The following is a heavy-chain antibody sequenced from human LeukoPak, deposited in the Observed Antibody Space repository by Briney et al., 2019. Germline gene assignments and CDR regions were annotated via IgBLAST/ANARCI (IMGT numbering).Heavy chain of an antibody. J-gene: IGHJ4*02. CDR2: ASDTT. V-gene: IGHV3-23*01. CDR1: GFTFSTYA. CDR3: AKAYAFVGANYFDY. Sequence: GRSLRLSCAASGFTFSTYAMSWVRQAPGKGLEWVSAASDTTYYAESVKGRFTISRDNSKNTLYLQMNNLRAEDAAIYYCAKAYAFVGANYFDYWGQGTLVTVSS. D-gene: IGHD1-26*01.